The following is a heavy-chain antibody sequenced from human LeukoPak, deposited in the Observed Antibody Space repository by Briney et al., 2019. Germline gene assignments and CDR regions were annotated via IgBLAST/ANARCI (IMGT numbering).Heavy chain of an antibody. Sequence: GASLKISCKGSGYSFTSYWIGWVRQLPGKGLEWMGIIYPGDSDTRYSPSFQGQVTISADKSISTACLQWSSLKASDTAMYYCARLSKCTNGVCYPYYYYYYMDVWGKGTTVTVSS. CDR3: ARLSKCTNGVCYPYYYYYYMDV. CDR2: IYPGDSDT. J-gene: IGHJ6*03. CDR1: GYSFTSYW. V-gene: IGHV5-51*01. D-gene: IGHD2-8*01.